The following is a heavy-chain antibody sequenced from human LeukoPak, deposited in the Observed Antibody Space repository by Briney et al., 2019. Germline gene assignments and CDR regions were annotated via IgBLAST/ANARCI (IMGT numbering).Heavy chain of an antibody. CDR3: ARGVDTEASCNY. CDR1: GGTFSSYA. Sequence: ASVKVSCKASGGTFSSYAISWVRQAPGQGLEWMGRIIPIFGTANYAQKFQGRVTITTDESTSTAYMELSSLRPEDTAVYYCARGVDTEASCNYWGQGTLVTVSS. J-gene: IGHJ4*02. V-gene: IGHV1-69*05. D-gene: IGHD5-18*01. CDR2: IIPIFGTA.